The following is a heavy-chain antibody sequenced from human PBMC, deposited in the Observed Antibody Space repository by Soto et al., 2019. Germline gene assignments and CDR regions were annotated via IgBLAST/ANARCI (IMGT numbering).Heavy chain of an antibody. CDR3: ARTLVVPSAIGDYGMDV. D-gene: IGHD2-2*01. J-gene: IGHJ6*02. CDR1: GYTFTGYY. CDR2: INPNSGGT. Sequence: QVQLVQSGAEVKKPGASVKVSCKASGYTFTGYYMHWVRQAPGQGLEWMGWINPNSGGTNDAQKFQGWVTMTRDTSLSTAYMELSRMRSDDTAVYYCARTLVVPSAIGDYGMDVWGQGTTVTVSS. V-gene: IGHV1-2*04.